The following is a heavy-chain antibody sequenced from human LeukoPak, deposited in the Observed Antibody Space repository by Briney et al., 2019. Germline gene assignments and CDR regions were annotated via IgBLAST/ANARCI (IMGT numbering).Heavy chain of an antibody. V-gene: IGHV3-11*01. CDR1: GFTFSDYY. Sequence: GGSLRLSCAASGFTFSDYYMSWIRQAPGKGLEWVSYISSSGSTIYYAGSVKGRFTISRDNAKNSLYLQMNSLRAEDTAVYYCRRYDSSGYYQDYWGQGTLVTVSS. CDR2: ISSSGSTI. D-gene: IGHD3-22*01. J-gene: IGHJ4*02. CDR3: RRYDSSGYYQDY.